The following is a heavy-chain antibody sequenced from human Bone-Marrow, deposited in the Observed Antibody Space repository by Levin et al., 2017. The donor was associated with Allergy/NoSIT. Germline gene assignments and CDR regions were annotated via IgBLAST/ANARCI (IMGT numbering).Heavy chain of an antibody. J-gene: IGHJ6*02. CDR3: GRGSETSSRDGWDV. Sequence: GESLKISCAASGFTFSTFVMTWVRQAPGKGLELVSSLSPSGFSAFYADSMKGRFIISRDNSKNTLYLQINSLRAEDTAIYYCGRGSETSSRDGWDVWGQGTTVTVSS. CDR1: GFTFSTFV. D-gene: IGHD3-16*01. V-gene: IGHV3-23*05. CDR2: LSPSGFSA.